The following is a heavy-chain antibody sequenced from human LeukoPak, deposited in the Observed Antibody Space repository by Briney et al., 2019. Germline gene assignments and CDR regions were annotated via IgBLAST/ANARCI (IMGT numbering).Heavy chain of an antibody. CDR1: GYTFSSYD. V-gene: IGHV1-8*03. CDR3: ARGSLLLWFGANGYYFDY. D-gene: IGHD3-10*01. Sequence: ASVKVSCKASGYTFSSYDINWVRQATGQGLEWMGWMNPNSGNTSYAQKFQGRVTITRNTSISTAYMELSSLRSEDTAVYYCARGSLLLWFGANGYYFDYWGQGTLVTVSS. CDR2: MNPNSGNT. J-gene: IGHJ4*02.